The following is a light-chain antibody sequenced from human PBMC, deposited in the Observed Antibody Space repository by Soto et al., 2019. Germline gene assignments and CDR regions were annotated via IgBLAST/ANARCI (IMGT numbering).Light chain of an antibody. CDR2: DVN. J-gene: IGLJ1*01. CDR1: SSDVGGYDS. V-gene: IGLV2-11*01. CDR3: SSYTDRKNLV. Sequence: QSALTQPRSVSGSPGQSVTISCTGTSSDVGGYDSVSWYQQHPGKAPKLMIYDVNKWPSGVPDRFSGSKSGNTASLTISGLQADDEADYYCSSYTDRKNLVFGTGTKVTVL.